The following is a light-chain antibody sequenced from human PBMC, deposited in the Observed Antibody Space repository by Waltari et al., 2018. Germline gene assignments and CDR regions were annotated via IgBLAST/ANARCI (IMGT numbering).Light chain of an antibody. CDR1: QSVSSF. CDR3: QQYNDWPPLT. CDR2: GAS. V-gene: IGKV3-15*01. Sequence: VVMTQSPATLSLSPGERATLSCRASQSVSSFLAWYQQKPGQAPMLLIYGASTRATGIPARFSGSGSGTEFTLTISSLQSEDFAVYYCQQYNDWPPLTFGGGTKVEIK. J-gene: IGKJ4*01.